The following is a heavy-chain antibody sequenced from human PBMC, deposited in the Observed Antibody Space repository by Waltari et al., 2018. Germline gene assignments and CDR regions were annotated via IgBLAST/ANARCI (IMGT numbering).Heavy chain of an antibody. CDR3: ARTDCSSTSCYTPNDAFDI. V-gene: IGHV1-69*02. CDR2: ISPILGIA. J-gene: IGHJ3*02. D-gene: IGHD2-2*02. CDR1: GGTFSSYT. Sequence: QVQLVQSGAEVKKPGSSVKVSCKASGGTFSSYTISWVRQAPGQGLEWMGRISPILGIANYAQKFQGRVTITADKSTSTAYMELSSLRSEDTAVYYCARTDCSSTSCYTPNDAFDIWGQGTMVTVSS.